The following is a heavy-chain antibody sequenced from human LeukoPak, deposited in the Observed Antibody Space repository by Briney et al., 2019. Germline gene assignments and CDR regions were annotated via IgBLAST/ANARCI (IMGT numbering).Heavy chain of an antibody. D-gene: IGHD6-19*01. CDR3: ARDLAGFG. Sequence: SGFXXXSYSMTWVRQAPGKGLEWVSSISSSSSYIYYADSVKGRFTISRDNAKNSLYLQMNSLRAEDTAVYYCARDLAGFGWGQGTLVTVSS. CDR2: ISSSSSYI. CDR1: GFXXXSYS. J-gene: IGHJ4*02. V-gene: IGHV3-21*01.